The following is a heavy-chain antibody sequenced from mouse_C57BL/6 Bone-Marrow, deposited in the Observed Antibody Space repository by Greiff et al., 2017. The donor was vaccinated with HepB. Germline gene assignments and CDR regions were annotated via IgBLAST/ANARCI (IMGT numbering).Heavy chain of an antibody. CDR1: GYTFTSYW. CDR3: ARYYGTYFDY. V-gene: IGHV1-69*01. J-gene: IGHJ2*01. CDR2: IDPSDSYT. D-gene: IGHD2-1*01. Sequence: QVQLKQPGAELVMPGASVKLSCKASGYTFTSYWMHWVKQRPGQGLEWIGEIDPSDSYTNYNQKFKGKSTLTVDKSSSTAYMQLSSLTSEDSAVYYCARYYGTYFDYWGQGTTLTVSS.